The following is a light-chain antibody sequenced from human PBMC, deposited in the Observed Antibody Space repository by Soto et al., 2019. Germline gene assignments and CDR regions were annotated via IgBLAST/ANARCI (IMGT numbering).Light chain of an antibody. J-gene: IGLJ1*01. CDR2: DVS. CDR3: NSYSSSSTPYV. V-gene: IGLV2-14*01. Sequence: QSALTQPASVSGSPGQSITISCTGTSSDVGGYNSVSWYQQHPGKAPKLMIYDVSNRPSGVSNRFSGSKSGNTASLTISGLQSVDEAEYYCNSYSSSSTPYVSGTGTKVTVL. CDR1: SSDVGGYNS.